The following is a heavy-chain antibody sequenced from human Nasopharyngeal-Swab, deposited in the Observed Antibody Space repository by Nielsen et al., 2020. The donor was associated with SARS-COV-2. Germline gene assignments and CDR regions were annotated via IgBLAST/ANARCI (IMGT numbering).Heavy chain of an antibody. CDR3: ATAIVVVVAATGNYYFDY. J-gene: IGHJ4*02. CDR1: GYTLTELS. D-gene: IGHD2-15*01. V-gene: IGHV1-24*01. CDR2: FDPEDGET. Sequence: VKVSCKVSGYTLTELSMHWVRQAPGKGLEWMGGFDPEDGETIYAQKFQGRVTMTEDTSTDTAYMELSSLRSEDTAVYYCATAIVVVVAATGNYYFDYWGQGTLVTVSS.